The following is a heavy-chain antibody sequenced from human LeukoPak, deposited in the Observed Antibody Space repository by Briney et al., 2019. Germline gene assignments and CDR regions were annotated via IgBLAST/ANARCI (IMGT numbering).Heavy chain of an antibody. V-gene: IGHV3-48*03. CDR2: ISRSGSTI. CDR3: ARGNYDSSGYYWERPVKRGLHFDY. D-gene: IGHD3-22*01. J-gene: IGHJ4*02. CDR1: GFTFTSYE. Sequence: GGSLRLSCAASGFTFTSYEMNWVRQAPGKGLEWVSYISRSGSTIYYADSVKGRFTISRDNANNSLYLQMNSLRAEDTALYYCARGNYDSSGYYWERPVKRGLHFDYWGQGTLVTVSS.